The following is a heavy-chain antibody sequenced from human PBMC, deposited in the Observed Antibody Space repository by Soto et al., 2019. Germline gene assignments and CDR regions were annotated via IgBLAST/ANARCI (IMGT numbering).Heavy chain of an antibody. CDR1: GGTFSSYA. CDR3: ASSMVRGVIMPTNDY. V-gene: IGHV1-69*13. CDR2: IIPIFGTA. J-gene: IGHJ4*02. Sequence: ASVKVSCKASGGTFSSYAISWVRQAPGQGLEWMGGIIPIFGTANYAQKFQGRVTITADESTSTAYMELSSLRSEDTAVYYCASSMVRGVIMPTNDYWGQGTLVTVSS. D-gene: IGHD3-10*01.